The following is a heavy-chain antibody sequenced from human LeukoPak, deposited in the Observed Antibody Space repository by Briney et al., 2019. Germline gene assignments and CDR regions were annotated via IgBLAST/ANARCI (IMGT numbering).Heavy chain of an antibody. CDR1: GFTFSSYW. V-gene: IGHV3-74*01. J-gene: IGHJ4*02. Sequence: GGSLRLSCAASGFTFSSYWMHWVRQALGKGLVWVSRINSDGSSTSYADSVKGRFTISRDNSKNTLYLQMNSLRAEDTAVYYCARLNGYYYPDYWGQGTLVTVSS. CDR3: ARLNGYYYPDY. CDR2: INSDGSST. D-gene: IGHD3-22*01.